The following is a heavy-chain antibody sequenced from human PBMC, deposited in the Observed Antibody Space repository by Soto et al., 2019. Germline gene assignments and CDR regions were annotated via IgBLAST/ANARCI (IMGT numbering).Heavy chain of an antibody. D-gene: IGHD6-19*01. Sequence: SETLSLTCTVSGGSISSSSYYWGWIRQPPGKGLEWIGSIYYSGSTYYNPSLKSRVTISVDTSKNQFSLKLSSVTAADTAVYYGASTGYGSGWSAGSAFDLWVHRKIVTVS. CDR1: GGSISSSSYY. V-gene: IGHV4-39*01. J-gene: IGHJ3*01. CDR3: ASTGYGSGWSAGSAFDL. CDR2: IYYSGST.